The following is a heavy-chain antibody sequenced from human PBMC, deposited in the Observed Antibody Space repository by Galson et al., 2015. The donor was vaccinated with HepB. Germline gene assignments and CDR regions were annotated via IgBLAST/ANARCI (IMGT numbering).Heavy chain of an antibody. CDR3: ARGRASRYSS. J-gene: IGHJ5*02. V-gene: IGHV4-34*01. D-gene: IGHD5-12*01. CDR2: ISTSGST. CDR1: GGSCSGYY. Sequence: ATLSLTCAVYGGSCSGYYLTWLRQAPGKGLQWIGEISTSGSTDYNPSLKSRVSMTVDKSKNQFSLKLSSVTAADTALYYCARGRASRYSSWGQGTLVTVSS.